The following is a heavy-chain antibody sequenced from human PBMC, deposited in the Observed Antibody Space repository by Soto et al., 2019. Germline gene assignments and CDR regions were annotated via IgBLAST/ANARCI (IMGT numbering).Heavy chain of an antibody. CDR2: VYRDGSA. Sequence: SETLSLTCDVSGVSISSGNWWSWVRQPPGKELEWIGEVYRDGSANYHPSLERRVTISVDTAKNQFSLRLSFVTAADTAIYYCARLIYDSRLNYLYFDSWGQGMLVTVSS. CDR3: ARLIYDSRLNYLYFDS. J-gene: IGHJ4*02. V-gene: IGHV4-4*02. D-gene: IGHD3-22*01. CDR1: GVSISSGNW.